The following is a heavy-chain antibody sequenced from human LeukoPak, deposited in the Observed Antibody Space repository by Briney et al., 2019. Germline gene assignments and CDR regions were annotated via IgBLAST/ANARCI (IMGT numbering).Heavy chain of an antibody. CDR3: ARSLGGSYRGPFDY. V-gene: IGHV4-4*02. J-gene: IGHJ4*02. D-gene: IGHD1-26*01. CDR2: IYHSGST. CDR1: GGSISSSNW. Sequence: SGTLSLTCAVSGGSISSSNWWSWVRQPPGKGLEWIGSIYHSGSTYYNPSLKSRVTVSVDTSKNQFSLKLSSVTAADTAVYYCARSLGGSYRGPFDYWGQGTLVTVSS.